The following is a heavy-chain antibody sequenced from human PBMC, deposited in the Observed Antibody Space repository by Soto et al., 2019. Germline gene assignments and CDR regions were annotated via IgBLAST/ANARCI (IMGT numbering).Heavy chain of an antibody. CDR2: IWYDGSNK. CDR1: GFTFSSYG. D-gene: IGHD2-21*01. J-gene: IGHJ4*02. V-gene: IGHV3-33*01. Sequence: GSLRLSCAASGFTFSSYGMHWVRQAPGKGLEWVAVIWYDGSNKYYADSVKGRFTISRDNSKNTLYLQMNSLRAEDTAVYYCARDPQLISKYYFEYWGQGTLVTVS. CDR3: ARDPQLISKYYFEY.